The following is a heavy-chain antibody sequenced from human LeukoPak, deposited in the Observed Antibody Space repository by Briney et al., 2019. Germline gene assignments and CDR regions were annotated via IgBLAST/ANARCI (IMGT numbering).Heavy chain of an antibody. CDR1: AFIFSDYA. CDR2: IDKTTYPT. Sequence: GGSLRLSCAASAFIFSDYAMGWVRQAPGKGLEWVSTIDKTTYPTFYADSVKGRFTISRDNSKNTLYLQINSLRTEDTAVYFCAKFEGATIPGWFNDYWGQGILVTVSS. V-gene: IGHV3-23*05. CDR3: AKFEGATIPGWFNDY. D-gene: IGHD6-19*01. J-gene: IGHJ4*02.